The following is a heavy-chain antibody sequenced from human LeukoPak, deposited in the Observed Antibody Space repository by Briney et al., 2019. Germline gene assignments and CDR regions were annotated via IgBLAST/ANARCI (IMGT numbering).Heavy chain of an antibody. Sequence: ASVKVSCTVSGYTLTELSMHWVRQAPGKGLEWMGGFDPEDGETIYAQKFQGRVTMTEDTSTDTAYMELSSLRSEDTAVYYCATEEYYYGSGSYSKAFDYWGQGTLVTVSS. J-gene: IGHJ4*02. V-gene: IGHV1-24*01. CDR3: ATEEYYYGSGSYSKAFDY. CDR2: FDPEDGET. D-gene: IGHD3-10*01. CDR1: GYTLTELS.